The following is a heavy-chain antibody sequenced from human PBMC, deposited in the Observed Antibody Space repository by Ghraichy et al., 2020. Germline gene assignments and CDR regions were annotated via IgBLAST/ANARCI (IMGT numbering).Heavy chain of an antibody. CDR2: ISYDGSNK. J-gene: IGHJ4*02. D-gene: IGHD4-17*01. CDR1: GFIFNTYG. CDR3: AKVRTTVTHQWTYDY. V-gene: IGHV3-30*18. Sequence: GGSLRLSCAASGFIFNTYGMHWVRQAPGKGLEWVAVISYDGSNKYYADSVKGRFSISRDNSKNILYLQMNSLRVDDTAVYYCAKVRTTVTHQWTYDYWGQGTLVTVSS.